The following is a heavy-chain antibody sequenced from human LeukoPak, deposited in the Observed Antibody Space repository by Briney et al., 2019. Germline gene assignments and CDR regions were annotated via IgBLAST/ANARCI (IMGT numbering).Heavy chain of an antibody. CDR1: GDSISSGDYY. Sequence: SETLSLTCTVSGDSISSGDYYWSWIRQPAGKGLEWIGRISSSGSTNYNPSLKSRVTISVDTSKNQFSLKLSSVPAADTAVYFCARDPYSYDSSGADHIWGQRTMETVS. CDR3: ARDPYSYDSSGADHI. D-gene: IGHD3-22*01. J-gene: IGHJ3*02. CDR2: ISSSGST. V-gene: IGHV4-61*02.